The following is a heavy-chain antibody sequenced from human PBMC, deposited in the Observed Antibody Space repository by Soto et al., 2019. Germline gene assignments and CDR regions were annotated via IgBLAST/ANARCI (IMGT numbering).Heavy chain of an antibody. CDR1: GFTFSSYA. V-gene: IGHV3-23*01. D-gene: IGHD3-16*02. CDR2: ISGSGGST. J-gene: IGHJ4*02. CDR3: AKDSFYDYIWGSYRYAVDY. Sequence: GGSLRLSCAASGFTFSSYAMSWVRQAPGKGLEWVSAISGSGGSTYYADSVKGRFTISRDNSKNTLYLQMNSLRAEDTAVYYCAKDSFYDYIWGSYRYAVDYWGQGTLVTVSS.